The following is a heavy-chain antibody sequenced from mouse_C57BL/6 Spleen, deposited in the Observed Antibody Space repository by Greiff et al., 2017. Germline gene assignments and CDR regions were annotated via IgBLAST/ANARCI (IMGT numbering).Heavy chain of an antibody. CDR3: AREVTYFDY. CDR2: ISDGGSYT. CDR1: GFTFSSYA. D-gene: IGHD2-1*01. V-gene: IGHV5-4*01. Sequence: EVHLVESGGGLVKPGGSLKLSCAASGFTFSSYAMSWVRQTPEKRLEWVATISDGGSYTYYPDNVKGRFTISRDNAKNNLYLQMSHLKSEDTAMYYCAREVTYFDYWGQGTTLTVSS. J-gene: IGHJ2*01.